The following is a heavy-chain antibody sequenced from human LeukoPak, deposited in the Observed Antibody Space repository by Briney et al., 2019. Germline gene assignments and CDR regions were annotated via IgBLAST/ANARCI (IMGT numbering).Heavy chain of an antibody. J-gene: IGHJ4*02. CDR2: ISSSSSYI. V-gene: IGHV3-21*01. D-gene: IGHD6-19*01. Sequence: GGSLRLSCAASGFTFSSYSMNWVRQTPGKGLEWVSSISSSSSYIYYADSVKGRFTISRDNAKNSLYLQMNSLRAEDTAVYYCAEGSGWYGFDYWGQGTLVTVSS. CDR3: AEGSGWYGFDY. CDR1: GFTFSSYS.